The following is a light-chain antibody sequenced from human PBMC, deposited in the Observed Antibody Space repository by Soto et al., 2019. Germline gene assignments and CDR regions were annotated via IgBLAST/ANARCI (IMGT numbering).Light chain of an antibody. V-gene: IGLV6-57*04. CDR3: QSYDSSNLWV. Sequence: NFMLTQPHSVSESPGKTVTISCTRSSGSIASNYVKWYQQRPGSAPTIVIYEDNQRPSGVTDRFSGSIDSSSNSASLTISGLKTEDEADYYCQSYDSSNLWVFGGGTQLTVL. J-gene: IGLJ3*02. CDR2: EDN. CDR1: SGSIASNY.